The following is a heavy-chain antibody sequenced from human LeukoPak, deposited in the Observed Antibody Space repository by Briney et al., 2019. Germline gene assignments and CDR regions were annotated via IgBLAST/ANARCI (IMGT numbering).Heavy chain of an antibody. CDR1: GYTFTSYG. CDR2: MNPNSGNT. Sequence: ASVKVSCKASGYTFTSYGINWVRQATGQGLEWMGWMNPNSGNTGYAQKFQGRVTITRNTSISTAYMELSSLRSEDTAVYYCARGSGGFDAFDIWGQGTMVTVSS. V-gene: IGHV1-8*03. CDR3: ARGSGGFDAFDI. J-gene: IGHJ3*02. D-gene: IGHD4-23*01.